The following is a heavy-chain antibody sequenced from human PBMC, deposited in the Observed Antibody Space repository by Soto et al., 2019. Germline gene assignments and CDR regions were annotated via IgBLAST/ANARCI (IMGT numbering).Heavy chain of an antibody. CDR2: ISYDGSNK. D-gene: IGHD6-19*01. CDR3: AKSRSYSSGCVDY. CDR1: GFTFSSYG. V-gene: IGHV3-30*18. Sequence: PGGSLRLSCAASGFTFSSYGMHWVGQAPGKGLEWVAVISYDGSNKYYADSVKGRFTISRDNSKNTLYLQMNSLRAEDTAVYYCAKSRSYSSGCVDYWGQGTLVTVSS. J-gene: IGHJ4*02.